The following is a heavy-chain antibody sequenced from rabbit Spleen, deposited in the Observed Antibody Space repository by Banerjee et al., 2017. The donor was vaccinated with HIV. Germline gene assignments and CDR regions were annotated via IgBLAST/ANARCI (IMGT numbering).Heavy chain of an antibody. V-gene: IGHV1S45*01. CDR2: INTYTGKP. Sequence: QEQLGESGGGLVKPEGSLTLACKASGFSFSDRDVMCWVRQAPGKGLQWIACINTYTGKPVYATWPKGRFTISRTSSTTVTLQMTSLTAADTATYFCARDLPGAIGWNFNLWGQGTLVTVS. CDR1: GFSFSDRDV. D-gene: IGHD3-1*01. CDR3: ARDLPGAIGWNFNL. J-gene: IGHJ4*01.